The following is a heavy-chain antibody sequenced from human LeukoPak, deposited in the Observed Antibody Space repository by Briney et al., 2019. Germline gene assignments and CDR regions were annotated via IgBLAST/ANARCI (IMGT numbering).Heavy chain of an antibody. CDR3: ARAHLLRSWVGGYDYQFFDY. V-gene: IGHV1-69*13. D-gene: IGHD5-12*01. CDR2: IIPIFGTA. J-gene: IGHJ4*02. Sequence: ASVKVSCKASGGTFSGYAISWVRQAPGQGLEWMGGIIPIFGTANYAQKFQGRVTITADESTSTAYMELSSLRSEDTAVYYCARAHLLRSWVGGYDYQFFDYWGQGTLVTVSS. CDR1: GGTFSGYA.